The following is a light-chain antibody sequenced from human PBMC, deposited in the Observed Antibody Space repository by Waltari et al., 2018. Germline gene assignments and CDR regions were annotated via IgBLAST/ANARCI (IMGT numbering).Light chain of an antibody. CDR3: QQYGSSPWT. J-gene: IGKJ1*01. CDR2: GAS. CDR1: QSVSSSY. Sequence: EIVLTQSPGTLSLSQGESATLSCRASQSVSSSYLAWYQQKPGQAPRLLIYGASSRATGIPDRFSGRGSGTDFTLTISRLEPEDFAVYYCQQYGSSPWTFGQGTKVEIK. V-gene: IGKV3-20*01.